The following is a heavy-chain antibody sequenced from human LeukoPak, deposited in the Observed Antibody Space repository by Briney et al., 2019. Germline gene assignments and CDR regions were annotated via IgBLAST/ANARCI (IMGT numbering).Heavy chain of an antibody. CDR3: AREFGHCYGDNCFYFFDT. J-gene: IGHJ4*02. CDR2: INTYKGDT. Sequence: ASVKVSCKASGYTLTNYNISWVRQAPGQGLEWMGWINTYKGDTLYAQKLQGRVTMTADTSTNTAYMELRSLRFDDTAVYYCAREFGHCYGDNCFYFFDTWGQGFRVAVSS. CDR1: GYTLTNYN. D-gene: IGHD4-23*01. V-gene: IGHV1-18*01.